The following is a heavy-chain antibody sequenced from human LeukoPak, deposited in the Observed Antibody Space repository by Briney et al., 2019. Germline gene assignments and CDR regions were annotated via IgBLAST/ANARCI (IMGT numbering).Heavy chain of an antibody. V-gene: IGHV4-30-2*01. D-gene: IGHD5-24*01. Sequence: SETLSLTCTVSGGSISSGGYYWSWIRQPPGKGLEWIGYIYHSGSTYYNPSLKSRVTMSVDTSKNQFSLKLSSVTAADTAVYYCARAGSSRDGYNGDFDYWGQGTLVTVSS. CDR1: GGSISSGGYY. CDR3: ARAGSSRDGYNGDFDY. J-gene: IGHJ4*02. CDR2: IYHSGST.